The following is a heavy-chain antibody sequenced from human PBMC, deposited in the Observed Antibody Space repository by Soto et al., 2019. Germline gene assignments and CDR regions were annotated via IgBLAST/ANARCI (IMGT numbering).Heavy chain of an antibody. D-gene: IGHD1-1*01. CDR1: GFTFSTYG. CDR2: IWYDGSNK. V-gene: IGHV3-33*01. CDR3: ARGLTTTGMIFFGRY. Sequence: GGSLRLSCAASGFTFSTYGMHWVRQAPGKGLEWVAVIWYDGSNKYYADSVKGRFTISRDNSKNTLYLQMKSLRAEDTAMYYCARGLTTTGMIFFGRYWGQGTLVTVSS. J-gene: IGHJ4*02.